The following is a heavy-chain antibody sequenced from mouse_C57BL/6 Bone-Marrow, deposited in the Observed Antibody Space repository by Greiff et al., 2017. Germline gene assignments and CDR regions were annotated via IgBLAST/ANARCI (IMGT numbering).Heavy chain of an antibody. CDR1: GYPFTSYW. CDR2: IDPSDSYP. D-gene: IGHD1-1*01. V-gene: IGHV1-69*01. Sequence: VQLQQSGAELVMPGASVKLSCKASGYPFTSYWLHWVKQRPGQGLEWIGEIDPSDSYPTYNQKFKGKSTVTVDKSSSTAYMQLSSLTSEDSAVYYCAREGFITTVPFAYWGQGTLVTVSA. J-gene: IGHJ3*01. CDR3: AREGFITTVPFAY.